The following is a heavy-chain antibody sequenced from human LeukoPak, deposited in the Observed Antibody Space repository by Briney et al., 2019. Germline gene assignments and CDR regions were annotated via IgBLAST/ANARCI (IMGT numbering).Heavy chain of an antibody. D-gene: IGHD3-16*01. V-gene: IGHV4-34*01. CDR2: INHSGST. Sequence: SETLSLTCAVYGGSFSGYYWSWIRQPPGKGLEWIGEINHSGSTNYNPSLKSRLTISVDTSKNQFSLQLRSVTAADTAVYFCARAVRWDYYMDVWGKGTTVTVSS. CDR3: ARAVRWDYYMDV. J-gene: IGHJ6*03. CDR1: GGSFSGYY.